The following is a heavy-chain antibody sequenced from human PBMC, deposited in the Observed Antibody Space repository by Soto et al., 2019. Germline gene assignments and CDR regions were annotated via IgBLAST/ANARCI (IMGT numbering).Heavy chain of an antibody. CDR3: ARQRMVGEFDY. V-gene: IGHV3-53*01. CDR1: WFTVSDNY. CDR2: IYSGGNT. D-gene: IGHD3-10*02. Sequence: GESLKISCAASWFTVSDNYMSCVRQAPGKGLEWVSVIYSGGNTYYADSVKGRFTISRDDSKNTVYLQMNSLRADDTAVYYCARQRMVGEFDYWGQGSIFTVSS. J-gene: IGHJ4*02.